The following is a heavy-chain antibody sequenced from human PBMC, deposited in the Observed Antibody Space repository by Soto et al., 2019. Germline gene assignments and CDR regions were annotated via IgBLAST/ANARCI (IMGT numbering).Heavy chain of an antibody. CDR3: GERATVVIRKY. CDR1: GGSFSGYY. V-gene: IGHV4-34*01. CDR2: INHSGST. D-gene: IGHD4-17*01. J-gene: IGHJ4*02. Sequence: TSETLSLTCAVYGGSFSGYYWSWIRQPPGKGLEWIGEINHSGSTNYNPSLKSRVTISVDTSKNQFSLKLSSVTAADTAVYYCGERATVVIRKYWGRGTLVPVSS.